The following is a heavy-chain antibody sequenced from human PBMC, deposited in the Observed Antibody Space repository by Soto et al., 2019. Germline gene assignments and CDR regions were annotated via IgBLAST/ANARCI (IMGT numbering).Heavy chain of an antibody. J-gene: IGHJ4*02. CDR2: INPNSGGT. D-gene: IGHD3-3*01. V-gene: IGHV1-2*02. CDR3: ARARITIFGVVITPADY. CDR1: GYTFTGYY. Sequence: CKASGYTFTGYYMHWVRQAPGQGLEWMGWINPNSGGTNYAQKFQGRVTMTRDTSISTAYMELSRLRSDDTAVYYCARARITIFGVVITPADYWGQGTLVTVSS.